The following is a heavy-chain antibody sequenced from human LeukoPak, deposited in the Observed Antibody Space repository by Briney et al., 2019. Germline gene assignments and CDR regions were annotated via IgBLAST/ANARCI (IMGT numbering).Heavy chain of an antibody. CDR2: ISYDGSNK. CDR3: VYSGDYEKGY. D-gene: IGHD4-17*01. Sequence: GGSLRLSCAASGFTFSSYAMHWVRQAPGKGLEWVAVISYDGSNKYYADSVKGRFTISRDNSKNTLYLQMNSLRAEDTAVYYCVYSGDYEKGYWGQGTLVTVSS. CDR1: GFTFSSYA. J-gene: IGHJ4*02. V-gene: IGHV3-30*04.